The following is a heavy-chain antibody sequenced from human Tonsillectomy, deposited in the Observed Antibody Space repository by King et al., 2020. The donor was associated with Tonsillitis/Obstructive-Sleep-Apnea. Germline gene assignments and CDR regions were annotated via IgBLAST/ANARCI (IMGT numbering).Heavy chain of an antibody. CDR1: GGSFSGYY. V-gene: IGHV4-34*01. Sequence: VQLQQWGAGLLKPSETLSLTCAVYGGSFSGYYWSWIRQPPGKGLEWIGYIYYSGSTYYNPSLKSRVTISVDTSKNQFSLKLSSVTAADTAVYYCASAGPNYFRLTQLVHDAFDIWGQGTMVTVSS. CDR3: ASAGPNYFRLTQLVHDAFDI. CDR2: IYYSGST. J-gene: IGHJ3*02. D-gene: IGHD6-13*01.